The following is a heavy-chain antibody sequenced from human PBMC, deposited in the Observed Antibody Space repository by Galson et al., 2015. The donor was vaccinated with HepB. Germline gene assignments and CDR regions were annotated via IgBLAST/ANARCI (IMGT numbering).Heavy chain of an antibody. CDR3: ARGLTPARGFGDP. J-gene: IGHJ5*02. Sequence: SLRLSCAASETINKFWVHWVRQSPGEGLLWVSRIDGAGTATSYADSVRGRFTVSRDNARNTVHLQMERLRPEDSGLYFCARGLTPARGFGDPWGQGTLVTVSS. CDR2: IDGAGTAT. D-gene: IGHD3-22*01. CDR1: ETINKFW. V-gene: IGHV3-74*01.